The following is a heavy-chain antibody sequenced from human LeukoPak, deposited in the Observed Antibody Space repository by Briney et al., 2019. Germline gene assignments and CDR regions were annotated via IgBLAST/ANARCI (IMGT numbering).Heavy chain of an antibody. J-gene: IGHJ4*02. CDR3: ARDSAAYMYGFVGF. D-gene: IGHD3-10*01. V-gene: IGHV3-74*01. Sequence: GGSLRLSCAASGLTFSSHWMHWVRQAPGKGLVWVSRITNDGSSTTYADSVKGRFTISRDNAKNSLDLQMNSLRAEDTAVYYCARDSAAYMYGFVGFWGQGTLVTVSS. CDR1: GLTFSSHW. CDR2: ITNDGSST.